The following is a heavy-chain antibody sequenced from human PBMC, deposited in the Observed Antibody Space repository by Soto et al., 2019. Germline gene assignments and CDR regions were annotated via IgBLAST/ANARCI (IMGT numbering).Heavy chain of an antibody. D-gene: IGHD7-27*01. Sequence: ASVKVSCKASGYTFTSYDINWVRQATGQGLEWMGWMNPNSGNTGYAQKFQGRVTMTRNTSISTAYMELSSLRSEDTAVYYCATTKTGDAYYYYYYMDVWGKGTTVTVSS. CDR1: GYTFTSYD. CDR3: ATTKTGDAYYYYYYMDV. V-gene: IGHV1-8*01. J-gene: IGHJ6*03. CDR2: MNPNSGNT.